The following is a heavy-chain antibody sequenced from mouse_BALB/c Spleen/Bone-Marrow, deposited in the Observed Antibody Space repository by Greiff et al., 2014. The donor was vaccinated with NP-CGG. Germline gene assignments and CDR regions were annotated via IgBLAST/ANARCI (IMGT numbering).Heavy chain of an antibody. Sequence: VQLKQSGPELVKPGASVKISCKASGYTFTDYNMHWVKQSHGKSLEWIGYIYPYNGVTGYNQKFKSKATLTVDNSSTTAYMELRSLTSEDPAVYYCARPHYYGYGYWGQGTTLTVSS. J-gene: IGHJ2*01. D-gene: IGHD1-2*01. CDR3: ARPHYYGYGY. CDR1: GYTFTDYN. V-gene: IGHV1S29*02. CDR2: IYPYNGVT.